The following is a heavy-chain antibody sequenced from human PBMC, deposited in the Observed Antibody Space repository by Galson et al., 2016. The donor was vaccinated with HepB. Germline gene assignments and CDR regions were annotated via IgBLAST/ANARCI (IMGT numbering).Heavy chain of an antibody. D-gene: IGHD6-19*01. V-gene: IGHV3-64D*06. CDR1: GFIFNTFT. J-gene: IGHJ5*02. CDR2: ISGNGRAT. CDR3: VKGGPLWLVLDP. Sequence: SLRLSCAASGFIFNTFTVHWVRRAPGKTLESIAAISGNGRATFYADAVKGRFTISRDNSKNTLYLQMTSLRPEDTALYFCVKGGPLWLVLDPWGQGALVAVSS.